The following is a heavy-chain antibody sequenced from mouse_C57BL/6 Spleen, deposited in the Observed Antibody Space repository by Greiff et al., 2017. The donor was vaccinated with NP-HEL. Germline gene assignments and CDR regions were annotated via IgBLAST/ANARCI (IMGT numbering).Heavy chain of an antibody. Sequence: QVQLQQSGAELARPGASVKLSCKASGYTFTSYGISWVKQRTGQGLEWIGDIYPRSGNTYYNEKFKGKATLTADKSSSTAYMELRSLTSEDSAVYFCASRGITTVGDAYWGQGTLVTVSA. CDR1: GYTFTSYG. CDR3: ASRGITTVGDAY. D-gene: IGHD1-1*01. CDR2: IYPRSGNT. J-gene: IGHJ3*01. V-gene: IGHV1-81*01.